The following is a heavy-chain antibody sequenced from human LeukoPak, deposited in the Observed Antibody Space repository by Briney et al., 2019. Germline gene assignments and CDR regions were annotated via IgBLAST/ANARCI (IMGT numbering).Heavy chain of an antibody. CDR1: GFTVSSNY. Sequence: GGSLRLSCAASGFTVSSNYMSWVRQAPGKGLEWVSVIYSGGSTYYADSVKGRFTISRDNSKNTLYLQMSSLRAEDTAVYYCVKDADYDILTGYYTPDYWGQGTLVTVSS. J-gene: IGHJ4*02. V-gene: IGHV3-53*05. CDR3: VKDADYDILTGYYTPDY. D-gene: IGHD3-9*01. CDR2: IYSGGST.